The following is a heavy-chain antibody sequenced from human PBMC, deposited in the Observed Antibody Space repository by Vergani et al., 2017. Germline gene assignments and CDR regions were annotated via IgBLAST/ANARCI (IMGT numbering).Heavy chain of an antibody. J-gene: IGHJ4*02. CDR2: IYYSGSP. CDR3: ARGDYDILTGFDY. D-gene: IGHD3-9*01. CDR1: GGSISSYY. V-gene: IGHV4-59*01. Sequence: QVQLQESGPGLVKPSETLSLTCTVSGGSISSYYWSWIRQPPGKGLEWIGYIYYSGSPNYNPSLKSRVTMSVDTSKNKFSLKLSAVTAADTAVYYWARGDYDILTGFDYWGQGTLVTVSS.